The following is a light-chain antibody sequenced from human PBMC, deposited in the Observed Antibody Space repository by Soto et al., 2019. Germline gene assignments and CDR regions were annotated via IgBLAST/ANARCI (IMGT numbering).Light chain of an antibody. J-gene: IGLJ3*02. CDR2: DVS. CDR1: SSDVGGYNY. Sequence: QSDLTQPRSVSGSPGQSVTISCTGTSSDVGGYNYVSWYQQYPGKAPKLMTYDVSKRPSGIPDRFSGSKSGNTASLTISGLQAEDEADYYCCSYAGSYIWVFGGGTKVTVL. V-gene: IGLV2-11*01. CDR3: CSYAGSYIWV.